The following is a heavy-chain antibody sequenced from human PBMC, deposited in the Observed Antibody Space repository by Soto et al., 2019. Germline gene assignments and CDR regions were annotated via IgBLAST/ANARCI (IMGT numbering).Heavy chain of an antibody. V-gene: IGHV1-18*01. Sequence: QVHLVQSGAEVKKPGASVKVSCKGSGYAFTTYGITWVRQAPGQGLEWMGWISAHNGNTNYAQKLQGRVTVTRDTSTSTAYMELRSLISDDTAVYYCARGRYVDYLGQGALVTVSS. CDR3: ARGRYVDY. J-gene: IGHJ4*02. CDR2: ISAHNGNT. D-gene: IGHD1-1*01. CDR1: GYAFTTYG.